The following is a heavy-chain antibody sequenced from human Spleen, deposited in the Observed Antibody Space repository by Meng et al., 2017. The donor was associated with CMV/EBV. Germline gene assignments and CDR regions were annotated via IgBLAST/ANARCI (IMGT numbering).Heavy chain of an antibody. D-gene: IGHD1-1*01. V-gene: IGHV4-31*03. CDR3: ARGPGGDWFDP. CDR1: GGSINSGGYY. J-gene: IGHJ5*02. Sequence: CTVSGGSINSGGYYWTWIRQHTGKGLEWIGYIYCSGSTYYNLSLKSRVTISLDTSKNQFSLKLSSVTAADTAVYYCARGPGGDWFDPWGQGTLVTVSS. CDR2: IYCSGST.